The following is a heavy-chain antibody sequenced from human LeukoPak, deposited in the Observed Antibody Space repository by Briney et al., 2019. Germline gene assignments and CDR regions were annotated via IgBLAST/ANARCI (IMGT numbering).Heavy chain of an antibody. Sequence: GGSLRLSCATSGFTFSSYGMNWVRQAPGKGLEWVAFIRDGSNKYYADSVKGRFTISRDNFKNTLYLEMNSLRAEDTAVYYCAKDWGVYFDYWGQGTLVTVSS. D-gene: IGHD3-16*01. CDR2: IRDGSNK. CDR1: GFTFSSYG. V-gene: IGHV3-30*02. CDR3: AKDWGVYFDY. J-gene: IGHJ4*02.